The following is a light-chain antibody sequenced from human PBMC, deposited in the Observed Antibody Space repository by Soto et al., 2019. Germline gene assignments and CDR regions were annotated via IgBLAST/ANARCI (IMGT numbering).Light chain of an antibody. J-gene: IGKJ1*01. Sequence: DIQMTQSPATLSASVGDRVTVTCRASQSISRWLAWYQQKPGKAPKLLIFDASNLEGGVPSRFSGSGSGTEFTLTISSLQPDDFATYYCQQYESDSPAGKTFGQGTRWIS. CDR1: QSISRW. V-gene: IGKV1-5*01. CDR2: DAS. CDR3: QQYESDSPAGKT.